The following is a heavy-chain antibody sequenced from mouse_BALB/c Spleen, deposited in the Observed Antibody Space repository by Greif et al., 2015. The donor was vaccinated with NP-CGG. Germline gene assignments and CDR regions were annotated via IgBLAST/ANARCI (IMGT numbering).Heavy chain of an antibody. CDR2: INPSTGYT. CDR1: GYTFTSHW. D-gene: IGHD2-1*01. CDR3: ARYGNYYYAMDY. J-gene: IGHJ4*01. Sequence: VQLQESGAELAKPGASVKMSCKASGYTFTSHWMHWVKQRPGQGLEWIGYINPSTGYTEYNQKFKDKATLTADKSSSTAYMQLSSLTSEDSAVYYCARYGNYYYAMDYWGQGTSVTVSS. V-gene: IGHV1-7*01.